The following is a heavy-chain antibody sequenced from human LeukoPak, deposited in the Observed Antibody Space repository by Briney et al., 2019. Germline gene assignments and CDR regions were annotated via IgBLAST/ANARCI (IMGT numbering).Heavy chain of an antibody. Sequence: LSGGPLRLSCAASGFTFTTYSMNWVRRAPGKGLEWVSYISSSSSTIYYADSVKGRFTIPRDNAKNSLYLQMNSLRAEDTAVYYCARAAGFSPSWRNLFDPWGQGTLVTVSS. CDR1: GFTFTTYS. D-gene: IGHD2-2*01. CDR3: ARAAGFSPSWRNLFDP. J-gene: IGHJ5*02. CDR2: ISSSSSTI. V-gene: IGHV3-48*01.